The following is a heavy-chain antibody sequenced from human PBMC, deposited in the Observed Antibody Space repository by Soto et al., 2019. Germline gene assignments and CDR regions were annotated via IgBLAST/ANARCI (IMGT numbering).Heavy chain of an antibody. CDR3: AKDKRPDGAWDLDY. J-gene: IGHJ4*02. D-gene: IGHD1-1*01. CDR1: GFPIKSYT. Sequence: EVQLSESGGDLAQPGGSLRLSCAAYGFPIKSYTMSWVRQVPGKGLEWLSGIIGSDVSTYYADSVKGRFTISRDISKNTLYLQMNSLRVEDTAVYYCAKDKRPDGAWDLDYWGQGTLVTVSS. CDR2: IIGSDVST. V-gene: IGHV3-23*01.